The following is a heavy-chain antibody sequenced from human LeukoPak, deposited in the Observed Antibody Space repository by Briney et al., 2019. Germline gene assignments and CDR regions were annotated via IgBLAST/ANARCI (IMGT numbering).Heavy chain of an antibody. CDR3: ARDTALAVTLDY. V-gene: IGHV1-18*01. D-gene: IGHD4-17*01. Sequence: PGASVKVSCKASGGTFSSYAISWVRQAPGQGLEWMTWISGNNGNTDFAKNFQGRVTMTTDTSTTTVYMELRSLRSDDTAVYYCARDTALAVTLDYWGQGTLVTVSS. CDR2: ISGNNGNT. J-gene: IGHJ4*02. CDR1: GGTFSSYA.